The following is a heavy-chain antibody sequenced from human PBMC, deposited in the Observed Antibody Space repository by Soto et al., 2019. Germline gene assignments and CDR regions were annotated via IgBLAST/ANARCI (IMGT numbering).Heavy chain of an antibody. Sequence: VASVKVSCKASGYTFTSYGISWVRQAPGQGLEWMGWISAYNGNTNYAQKLQGRVTMTTDTSTSTAYMELRSLRSDDTAVYYCARDASNYYDSSGYYSRHIDYWGQGTLVTVSS. CDR1: GYTFTSYG. CDR3: ARDASNYYDSSGYYSRHIDY. J-gene: IGHJ4*02. D-gene: IGHD3-22*01. CDR2: ISAYNGNT. V-gene: IGHV1-18*01.